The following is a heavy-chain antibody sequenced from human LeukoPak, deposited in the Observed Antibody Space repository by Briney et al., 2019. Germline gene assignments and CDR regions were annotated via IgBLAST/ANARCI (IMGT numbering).Heavy chain of an antibody. V-gene: IGHV4-38-2*01. J-gene: IGHJ4*01. CDR1: GHSMSSGYY. Sequence: SETLSLTCAVSGHSMSSGYYWGWIRQPPGKGLEWIGSIYHSGSTYYNPSLKSRVTISVDTSKNQFSLKLSSVTAADTAVYYCARRTLSAIDYWGHGTLVTVSS. D-gene: IGHD2/OR15-2a*01. CDR2: IYHSGST. CDR3: ARRTLSAIDY.